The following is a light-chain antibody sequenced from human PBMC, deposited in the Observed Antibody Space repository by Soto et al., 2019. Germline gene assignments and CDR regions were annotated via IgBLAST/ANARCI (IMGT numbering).Light chain of an antibody. CDR1: SSDVGAYNY. V-gene: IGLV2-14*01. CDR3: SSYTSGSTLV. CDR2: EVS. Sequence: QSALTQPASVSGSPGQSITISCTGTSSDVGAYNYVSWYQQHPGKAPKLMIYEVSDRPSGVSNRFSGSKSDNTASLTISGLQTEDEADYYCSSYTSGSTLVFGTGTKVTVL. J-gene: IGLJ1*01.